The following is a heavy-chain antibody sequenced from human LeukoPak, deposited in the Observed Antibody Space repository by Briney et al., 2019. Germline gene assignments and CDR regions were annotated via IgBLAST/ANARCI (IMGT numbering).Heavy chain of an antibody. CDR2: IKSKTDGGTT. D-gene: IGHD3-10*01. CDR1: GFTFSNAW. CDR3: TTSPMVRGVMDY. Sequence: GGSLRLSCAASGFTFSNAWMSWVRQAPGKGLEWVGRIKSKTDGGTTDYAAPVKGRFTISRDDSKNTLYLQMNSLKTEDTAVYYCTTSPMVRGVMDYWGQGTLVTVSS. V-gene: IGHV3-15*01. J-gene: IGHJ4*02.